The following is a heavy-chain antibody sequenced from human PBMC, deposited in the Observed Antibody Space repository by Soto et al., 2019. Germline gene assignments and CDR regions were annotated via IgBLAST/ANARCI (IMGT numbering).Heavy chain of an antibody. D-gene: IGHD6-6*01. CDR1: GFSFSSSW. CDR2: INQDGSDK. J-gene: IGHJ4*02. CDR3: TTSRASDY. Sequence: GGSLRLSCAASGFSFSSSWMNWVRQAPGKGLEWVADINQDGSDKNYVDSVRGRFTISRDNAKNSLYLEMNSLRAEDTAVYYCTTSRASDYWGQGTLVTVSS. V-gene: IGHV3-7*02.